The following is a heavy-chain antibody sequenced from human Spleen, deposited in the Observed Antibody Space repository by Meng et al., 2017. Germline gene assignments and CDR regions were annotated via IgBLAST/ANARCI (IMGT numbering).Heavy chain of an antibody. CDR1: GYTFIRHW. Sequence: QVQLVQSGAEVKNPGASVRISCKASGYTFIRHWMHWVRQAPGQRLEWMGWINPGSGNTKYSQKFQGRVTITRDTYASTAYMELSSLRSGDTAVYYCARGTPGRSYSDYWGQGTLVTVSS. CDR2: INPGSGNT. CDR3: ARGTPGRSYSDY. J-gene: IGHJ4*02. D-gene: IGHD3-10*01. V-gene: IGHV1-3*01.